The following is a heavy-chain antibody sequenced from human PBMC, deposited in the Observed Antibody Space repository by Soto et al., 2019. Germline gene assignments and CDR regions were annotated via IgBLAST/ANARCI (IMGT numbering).Heavy chain of an antibody. CDR2: IIPIFGTA. Sequence: QVQLVQSGAEVKKPGSSVKVSCKASGGTFSSYAISWVRQAPGQGLEWMGGIIPIFGTANYAQKFQGRVTISAEETTSTAYKELSSLRAEDTAVYCCARDYDSSGYYYGAQGDWGQGTLVNVVS. CDR3: ARDYDSSGYYYGAQGD. D-gene: IGHD3-22*01. J-gene: IGHJ4*02. V-gene: IGHV1-69*12. CDR1: GGTFSSYA.